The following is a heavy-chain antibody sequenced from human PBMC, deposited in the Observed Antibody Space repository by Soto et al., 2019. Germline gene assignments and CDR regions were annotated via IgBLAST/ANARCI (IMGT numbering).Heavy chain of an antibody. D-gene: IGHD6-19*01. Sequence: QVQLVESVGGVVQPGRSLRLSCATSGFIFSDYAVHWVRQAPGKGLEWVALISYDGSSKYYADSVKGRFTISRDNSKNTLYLQMNSLRAEDTAVFYCAGDRSSGGWYFDFLGQGTLVTVSS. V-gene: IGHV3-30-3*01. CDR3: AGDRSSGGWYFDF. CDR2: ISYDGSSK. CDR1: GFIFSDYA. J-gene: IGHJ4*02.